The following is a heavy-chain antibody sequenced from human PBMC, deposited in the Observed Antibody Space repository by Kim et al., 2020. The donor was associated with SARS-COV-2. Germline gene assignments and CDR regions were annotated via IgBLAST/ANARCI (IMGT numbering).Heavy chain of an antibody. CDR1: GFTFSNAW. CDR2: IKSKTDGGTT. V-gene: IGHV3-15*01. J-gene: IGHJ4*02. CDR3: TTATPSPSDRQWLVRTAWDVYYFDY. D-gene: IGHD6-19*01. Sequence: GGSLRLSCAASGFTFSNAWMSWVRQAPGKGLEWVGRIKSKTDGGTTDYAAPVKGRFTISRDDSKNTLYLQMNSLKTEDTAVYYCTTATPSPSDRQWLVRTAWDVYYFDYWGQGTLVTVSS.